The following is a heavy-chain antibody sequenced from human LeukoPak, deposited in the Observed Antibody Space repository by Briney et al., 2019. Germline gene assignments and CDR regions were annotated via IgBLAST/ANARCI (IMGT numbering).Heavy chain of an antibody. CDR3: ARDSSEFRSLLFH. CDR2: ITPMFGTS. J-gene: IGHJ1*01. Sequence: SVKVSCKASGGIFSRHTISWVRQSPGQGLEWMGGITPMFGTSNYAQKFQGRVTITADESTSTAYMELSSLRSEDTAVYYCARDSSEFRSLLFHWGQGTLVTVSS. D-gene: IGHD1-14*01. V-gene: IGHV1-69*13. CDR1: GGIFSRHT.